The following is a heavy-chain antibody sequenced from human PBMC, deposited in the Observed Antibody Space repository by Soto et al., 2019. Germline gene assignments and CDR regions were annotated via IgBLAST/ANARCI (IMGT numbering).Heavy chain of an antibody. D-gene: IGHD2-21*01. J-gene: IGHJ4*02. CDR1: GYSFTSYW. CDR2: IDPSDSYT. Sequence: PGESLKISCKGSGYSFTSYWISWVRQMPGKGLEWMGRIDPSDSYTNYSPSFQGHVTISADKSISTAYLQWSSLKASDTAMYFCSRHVPLALRGGYFAGNFDYWGQGTLVTVSS. CDR3: SRHVPLALRGGYFAGNFDY. V-gene: IGHV5-10-1*01.